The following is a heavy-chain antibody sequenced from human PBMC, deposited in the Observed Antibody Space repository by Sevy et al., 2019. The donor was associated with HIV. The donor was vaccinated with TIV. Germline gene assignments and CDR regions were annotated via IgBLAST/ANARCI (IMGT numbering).Heavy chain of an antibody. V-gene: IGHV3-7*01. CDR3: VRALFKADSL. D-gene: IGHD2-21*01. Sequence: GGSLRLSCAASGFNIRVYWILWVRQAPGKGLEWVANINEDGSTKYYLESVKGRFTISRDNAENSVFLQMNSLRVEDTAVYYCVRALFKADSLWGQGTLVTVSS. CDR1: GFNIRVYW. J-gene: IGHJ4*02. CDR2: INEDGSTK.